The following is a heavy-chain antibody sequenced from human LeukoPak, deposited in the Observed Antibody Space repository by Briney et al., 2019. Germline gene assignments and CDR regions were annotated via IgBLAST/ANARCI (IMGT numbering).Heavy chain of an antibody. J-gene: IGHJ3*02. CDR2: IYYSGST. CDR3: AKSPGAFDI. CDR1: GGSISSYY. Sequence: PSETLSLTCTVSGGSISSYYWSWTRQPPGKGLEWIGYIYYSGSTNYNPSLKSRVTISVDTSKNQFSLKLSSVTAADTAVYYCAKSPGAFDIWGQGTMVTVSS. V-gene: IGHV4-59*01.